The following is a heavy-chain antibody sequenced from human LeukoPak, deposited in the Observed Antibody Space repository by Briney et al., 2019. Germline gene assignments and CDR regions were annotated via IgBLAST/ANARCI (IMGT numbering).Heavy chain of an antibody. CDR3: ARDPDY. CDR2: IYYSGST. CDR1: DGSISPYY. J-gene: IGHJ4*02. Sequence: SETLSLTCSVSDGSISPYYWSWIRQPPGKGLEWIGYIYYSGSTNYNPSLKSRVTISVDTSKNQFSLKLSSVTAADTAVYYCARDPDYWGQGTLVTVSS. V-gene: IGHV4-59*01.